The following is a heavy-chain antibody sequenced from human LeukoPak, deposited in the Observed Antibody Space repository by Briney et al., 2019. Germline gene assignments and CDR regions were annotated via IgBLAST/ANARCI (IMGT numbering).Heavy chain of an antibody. CDR2: IIPIFGTA. J-gene: IGHJ6*03. CDR3: ASGVVVTAIPRKNGGCYYMDV. CDR1: GYTFTGYY. V-gene: IGHV1-69*05. D-gene: IGHD2-21*02. Sequence: GASVKVSCKASGYTFTGYYMHWVRQAPGQGLEWMGGIIPIFGTANYAQKFQGRVTITTDESTSTAYMELSSLRSEDTAVYYCASGVVVTAIPRKNGGCYYMDVWGKGTTVTVSS.